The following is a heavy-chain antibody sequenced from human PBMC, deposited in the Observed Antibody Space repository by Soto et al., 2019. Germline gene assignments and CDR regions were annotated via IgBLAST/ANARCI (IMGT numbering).Heavy chain of an antibody. CDR3: ATHWRVEYGMDV. Sequence: GGSLRLSCAASGFTVSSDYMSWVRRAPGKGLEWVSVIYNDGSTDYADSVKGRFTTSRDNSKNTLYLQMNSLRAEDTAVYYCATHWRVEYGMDVWGQGTTVTVSS. V-gene: IGHV3-53*01. D-gene: IGHD3-3*01. CDR1: GFTVSSDY. CDR2: IYNDGST. J-gene: IGHJ6*02.